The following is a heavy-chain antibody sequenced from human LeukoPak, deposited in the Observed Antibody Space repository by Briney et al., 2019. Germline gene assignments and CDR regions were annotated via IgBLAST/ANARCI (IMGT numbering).Heavy chain of an antibody. D-gene: IGHD3-16*01. V-gene: IGHV4-38-2*01. CDR1: GYSISSAYY. CDR2: ISHSGNT. J-gene: IGHJ4*02. Sequence: SETLSLTCVVSGYSISSAYYWGWIRQPPGKGLEWIGSISHSGNTYYTASLKSRVSVLFDTSQNQFSLKLSAVTAADTATYYCARKQKMGVDHWGQGTLVTVSS. CDR3: ARKQKMGVDH.